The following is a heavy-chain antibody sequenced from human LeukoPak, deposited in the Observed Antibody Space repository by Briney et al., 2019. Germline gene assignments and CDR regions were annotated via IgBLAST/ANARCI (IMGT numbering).Heavy chain of an antibody. J-gene: IGHJ4*02. V-gene: IGHV1-69*13. Sequence: ASVKVSCKASGGTFSSYAISWVRQAPGQGLEWMGGIIPIFGTANYAQKFQGRVTITADESTSTAYMELSSLRSEDTAVYYCARSYYGSGTLGYFDYWGQGTLVTVSS. CDR3: ARSYYGSGTLGYFDY. CDR2: IIPIFGTA. D-gene: IGHD3-10*01. CDR1: GGTFSSYA.